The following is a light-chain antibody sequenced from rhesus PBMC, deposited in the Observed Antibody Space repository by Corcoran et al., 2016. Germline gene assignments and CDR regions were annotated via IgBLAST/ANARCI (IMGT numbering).Light chain of an antibody. CDR2: RAS. CDR1: QGISNW. J-gene: IGKJ4*01. CDR3: QQHDNSPLT. V-gene: IGKV1-69*01. Sequence: DIQMTQSPSSLSASVGDRVTITCRASQGISNWLAWYQQKPGKAPKLLIYRASNLETGVPSRLRGSGSGTDCTLTISSLQPEDITTYYCQQHDNSPLTFGGGTKVEIK.